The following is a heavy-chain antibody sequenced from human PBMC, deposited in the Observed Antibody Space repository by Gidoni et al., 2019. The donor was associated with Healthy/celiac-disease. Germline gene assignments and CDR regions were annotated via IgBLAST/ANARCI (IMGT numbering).Heavy chain of an antibody. CDR2: ISYDGSNN. CDR3: AKYAIWVAYTYAIDI. J-gene: IGHJ3*02. Sequence: QVQLVESGGGLVQPGGSLRLSCAASGFTFSSYGTHWVRQAPGKGVEGLAWISYDGSNNGYAYYVNGLMTISTVTSKNSMDLQFHSLRAVDTAEAACAKYAIWVAYTYAIDIWGQGTMVTVSS. D-gene: IGHD3-16*01. CDR1: GFTFSSYG. V-gene: IGHV3-30*18.